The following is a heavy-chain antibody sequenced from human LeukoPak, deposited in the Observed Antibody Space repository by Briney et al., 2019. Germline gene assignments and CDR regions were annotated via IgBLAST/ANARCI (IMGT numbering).Heavy chain of an antibody. CDR3: ARYLYYYGSGSYSWFDP. D-gene: IGHD3-10*01. J-gene: IGHJ5*02. V-gene: IGHV1-2*02. Sequence: GGSVKVSCKASGYTFTGYYMHWVRPAPGQGLAWMGWINPNSGGTNYAQKFQGRVTMTRDTSISTDYMELSRLRSDDTAVYYCARYLYYYGSGSYSWFDPWGQGTLVSVS. CDR2: INPNSGGT. CDR1: GYTFTGYY.